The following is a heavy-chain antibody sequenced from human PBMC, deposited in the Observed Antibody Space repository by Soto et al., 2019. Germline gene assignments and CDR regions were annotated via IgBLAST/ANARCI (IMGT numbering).Heavy chain of an antibody. D-gene: IGHD2-15*01. V-gene: IGHV3-23*01. Sequence: GGSLRLSCAASGFTFSSYAMSWVRQAPGKGLGWVSALSDGGGRTYYADSVKVRFTISRANSKNTLYLQMNILRAEDTAVYYWAKDCSGGSFYPDCDDYGIDVWGQGTTVTVSS. CDR1: GFTFSSYA. CDR3: AKDCSGGSFYPDCDDYGIDV. J-gene: IGHJ6*02. CDR2: LSDGGGRT.